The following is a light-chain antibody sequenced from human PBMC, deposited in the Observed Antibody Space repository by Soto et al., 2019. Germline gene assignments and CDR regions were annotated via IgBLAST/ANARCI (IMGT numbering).Light chain of an antibody. J-gene: IGLJ1*01. CDR2: EVS. V-gene: IGLV2-8*01. CDR3: SSYTGSNNYV. CDR1: SSDVGGYNY. Sequence: QSALTQPPSASGSPGQSVTISCTGTSSDVGGYNYVSWYQQYPGKAPKLMIYEVSKRPSGVPDRFSGSKSGITASLTVSGLQTEDEADYYCSSYTGSNNYVFGPGTKVTVL.